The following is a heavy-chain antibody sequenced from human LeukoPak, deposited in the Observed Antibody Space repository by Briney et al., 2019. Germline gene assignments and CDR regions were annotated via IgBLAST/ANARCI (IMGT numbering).Heavy chain of an antibody. V-gene: IGHV3-74*01. J-gene: IGHJ5*02. CDR2: INSDGSST. CDR3: ARSLGDISGFDP. CDR1: GFTFSSYG. D-gene: IGHD2-15*01. Sequence: PGGSLRLSCAAPGFTFSSYGMHWVRQAPGKGLVWVSRINSDGSSTRYADSVKGRFTISRDNAKNTLYLQMNSLRAEDTAVYYCARSLGDISGFDPWGQGTLVTVSS.